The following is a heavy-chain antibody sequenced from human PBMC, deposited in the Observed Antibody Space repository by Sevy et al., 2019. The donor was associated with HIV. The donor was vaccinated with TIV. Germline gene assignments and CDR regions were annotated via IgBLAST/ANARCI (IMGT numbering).Heavy chain of an antibody. CDR3: AKDRGLRTLWFGELNP. Sequence: GESLKISCAASGFTFSSYGMHWVRQAPGKGLEWVAFIRYDGSNKYYADSVKGRFTISRDNSKNTLYLQMNSLRAEDTAVYYCAKDRGLRTLWFGELNPWGQGTLVTVSS. J-gene: IGHJ5*02. V-gene: IGHV3-30*02. D-gene: IGHD3-10*01. CDR1: GFTFSSYG. CDR2: IRYDGSNK.